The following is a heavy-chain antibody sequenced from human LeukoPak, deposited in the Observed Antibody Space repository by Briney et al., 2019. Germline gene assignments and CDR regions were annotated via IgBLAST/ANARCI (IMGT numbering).Heavy chain of an antibody. CDR3: ARVGDCGGDCYSGAFDI. Sequence: PGGSLRLSCAASGFTFDDYGMSWVRQAPGKGLEWVSGINWNGGSTGYADSVKGRFTISRDNAKNSLYLQMNSLRAEDTALYHCARVGDCGGDCYSGAFDIWGQGTMVTVSS. CDR1: GFTFDDYG. D-gene: IGHD2-21*02. V-gene: IGHV3-20*01. CDR2: INWNGGST. J-gene: IGHJ3*02.